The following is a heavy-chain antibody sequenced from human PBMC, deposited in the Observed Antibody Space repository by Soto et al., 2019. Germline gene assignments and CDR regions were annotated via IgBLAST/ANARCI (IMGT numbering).Heavy chain of an antibody. CDR3: ARSPRSIAAGGIDY. J-gene: IGHJ4*02. CDR2: ISHGGRT. V-gene: IGHV4-4*02. Sequence: QVQLQESGPGLVKPSGTLSLTCAVSGGPISSSNLWTWVRQPPGKCLEWIGEISHGGRTNSNPSLKSRLTIAVDKSKNQFSLRLSCVTAADTAVYYCARSPRSIAAGGIDYWGQGILVTVSS. D-gene: IGHD6-13*01. CDR1: GGPISSSNL.